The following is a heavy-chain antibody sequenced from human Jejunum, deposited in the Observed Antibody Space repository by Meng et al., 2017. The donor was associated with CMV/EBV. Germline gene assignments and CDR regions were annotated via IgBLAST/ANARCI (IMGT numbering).Heavy chain of an antibody. D-gene: IGHD3-10*01. CDR2: IKQDGSEK. V-gene: IGHV3-7*01. CDR3: AKDRLTIAFLDY. J-gene: IGHJ4*02. CDR1: GITCSSYW. Sequence: SGITCSSYWMSWVRQAPGKGLEWVANIKQDGSEKDYVDSVKDRFTISRDNAKNSLYLQMNSLRAEDTAVYYCAKDRLTIAFLDYWGQGTQVTVSS.